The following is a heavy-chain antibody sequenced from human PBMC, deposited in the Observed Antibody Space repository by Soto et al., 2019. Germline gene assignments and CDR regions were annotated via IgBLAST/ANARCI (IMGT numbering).Heavy chain of an antibody. D-gene: IGHD3-10*01. CDR1: GFTFSSYA. CDR2: ISYDGSNK. Sequence: GGSLRLSCAASGFTFSSYAMHWVRQAPGKGLEWVAVISYDGSNKYYAGSVKGRFTISRDNSKNTLYLQMNSLRAEDTAVYYCARDPPITMVRGVTRTPYYYYGMDVWGQGTTVTVSS. V-gene: IGHV3-30-3*01. J-gene: IGHJ6*02. CDR3: ARDPPITMVRGVTRTPYYYYGMDV.